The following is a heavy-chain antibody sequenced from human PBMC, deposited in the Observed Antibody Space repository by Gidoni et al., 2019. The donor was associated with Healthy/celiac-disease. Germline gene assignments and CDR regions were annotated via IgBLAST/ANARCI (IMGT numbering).Heavy chain of an antibody. V-gene: IGHV3-11*05. CDR1: GFPSCDYY. Sequence: VKLGESGGGLVKPGGSLRPPCAAPGFPSCDYYMSWIRQAPGKGLEWVAYISSSSSYTNYADSVKGRFTISRDNAKNSLYLQMNSLRAEDTAVYYCARDGYSSGWRYFDYWGQGTLVTVSS. J-gene: IGHJ4*02. CDR3: ARDGYSSGWRYFDY. D-gene: IGHD6-19*01. CDR2: ISSSSSYT.